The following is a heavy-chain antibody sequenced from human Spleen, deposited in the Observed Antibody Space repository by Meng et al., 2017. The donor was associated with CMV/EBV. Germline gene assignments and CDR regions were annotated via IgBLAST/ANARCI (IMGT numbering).Heavy chain of an antibody. D-gene: IGHD1-1*01. V-gene: IGHV4-38-2*02. J-gene: IGHJ4*02. Sequence: GSLRLSCTVSGYSISSGYYWGWIRQSPGKGLEWIGSIYHSGTTHYSPSLKSRVTISVDTSKNQFSLKVSSVTAAGTAVYYCARGRTDFDSWGQGSQVTVSS. CDR1: GYSISSGYY. CDR3: ARGRTDFDS. CDR2: IYHSGTT.